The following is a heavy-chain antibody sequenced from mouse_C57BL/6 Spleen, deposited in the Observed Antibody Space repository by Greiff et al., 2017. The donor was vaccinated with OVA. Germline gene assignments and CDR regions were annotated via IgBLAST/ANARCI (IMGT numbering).Heavy chain of an antibody. CDR1: GYAFSSYW. CDR3: ARFLITTVVATRYFDV. J-gene: IGHJ1*03. D-gene: IGHD1-1*01. CDR2: IYPGDGDT. Sequence: QVHVKQSGAELVKPGASVKISCKASGYAFSSYWMNWVKQRPGKGLEWIGQIYPGDGDTNYNGKFKGKATLTADKSSSTAYMQLSSLTSEDSAVYFCARFLITTVVATRYFDVWGTGTTVTVSS. V-gene: IGHV1-80*01.